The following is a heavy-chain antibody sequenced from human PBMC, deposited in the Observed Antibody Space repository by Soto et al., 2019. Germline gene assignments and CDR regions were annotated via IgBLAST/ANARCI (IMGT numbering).Heavy chain of an antibody. D-gene: IGHD6-13*01. V-gene: IGHV1-18*01. CDR3: ARDDRAAAAGTTYYFDY. CDR1: GYTFTNYG. J-gene: IGHJ4*02. Sequence: ASVKVSCKASGYTFTNYGVSWVRQAPGQGLEWVAWISPYDGNTHYAQNVQGRVTVTTDTSTSTTYMELRSLRSDDTAVYFCARDDRAAAAGTTYYFDYWGQGTLVTVSS. CDR2: ISPYDGNT.